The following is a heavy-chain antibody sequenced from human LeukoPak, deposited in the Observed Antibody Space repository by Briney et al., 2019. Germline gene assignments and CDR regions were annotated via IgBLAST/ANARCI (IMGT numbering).Heavy chain of an antibody. Sequence: SETLSLTCTVSGGSVSSSSYYWGWIRQPPGKGLEWLGSIYYSGSTYYNPSLKSRVTISVDTSKNQFSLKLSSVTAADTDVYYCARVGCSGGSCYSGDRGNFDYWGQGTLVTVSS. CDR3: ARVGCSGGSCYSGDRGNFDY. CDR2: IYYSGST. D-gene: IGHD2-15*01. J-gene: IGHJ4*02. CDR1: GGSVSSSSYY. V-gene: IGHV4-39*07.